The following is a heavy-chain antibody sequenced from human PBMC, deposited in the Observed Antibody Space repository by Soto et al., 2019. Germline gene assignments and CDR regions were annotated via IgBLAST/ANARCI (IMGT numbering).Heavy chain of an antibody. V-gene: IGHV3-53*01. J-gene: IGHJ6*02. CDR3: ARGPRTETPDTSYYSGLDV. Sequence: EVQLVESGGGLIQPGGSLRLSCAASGFTVSSSNMNWVRQTPGKGLECVSVIYSGGSTYFADSVKGRFTISRDNSKNTLYLKRNSRGAETTAWYSGARGPRTETPDTSYYSGLDVWAKGPRSPSP. CDR1: GFTVSSSN. CDR2: IYSGGST.